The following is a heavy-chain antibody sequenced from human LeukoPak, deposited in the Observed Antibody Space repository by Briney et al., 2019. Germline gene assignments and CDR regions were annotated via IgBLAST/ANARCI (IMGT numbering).Heavy chain of an antibody. CDR2: ISFDGSKE. CDR1: GFRFSNYA. CDR3: ARDSAYYYDSSGFSYCDY. Sequence: QPGRSLRLSCAASGFRFSNYAMHWVRQAPGKGLEWVAVISFDGSKEDYADSVKGRFTISRDNSKNTLYVRLNSLSVEDTAVYYCARDSAYYYDSSGFSYCDYWGPGTLVTVSS. D-gene: IGHD3-22*01. J-gene: IGHJ4*02. V-gene: IGHV3-30-3*01.